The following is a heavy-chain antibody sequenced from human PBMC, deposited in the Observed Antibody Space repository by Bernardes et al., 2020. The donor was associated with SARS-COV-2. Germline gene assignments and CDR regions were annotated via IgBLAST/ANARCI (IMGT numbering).Heavy chain of an antibody. CDR1: GYTFTGYY. Sequence: ASVKVSCKASGYTFTGYYMHWVRQAPGQGLEWMGWINPNSGGTNYAQKFQGWVTITRDTSISTAYMELSRLRYDDTAVYYCARVLSSGIAAAHLGYWGQGSLVTVSS. CDR2: INPNSGGT. CDR3: ARVLSSGIAAAHLGY. V-gene: IGHV1-2*04. J-gene: IGHJ4*02. D-gene: IGHD6-13*01.